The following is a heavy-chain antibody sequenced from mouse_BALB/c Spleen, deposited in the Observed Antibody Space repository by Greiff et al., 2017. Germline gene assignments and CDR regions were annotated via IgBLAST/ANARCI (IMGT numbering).Heavy chain of an antibody. Sequence: QVHVKQSGAELVRPGASVTLSCKASGYTFTDYEMHWVKQTPVHGLEWIGAIDPETGGTAYNQKFKGKATLTADKSSSTAYMELRSLTSEDSAVYYCTIRRPGFAYWGQGTLVTVSA. CDR2: IDPETGGT. CDR1: GYTFTDYE. D-gene: IGHD1-2*01. V-gene: IGHV1-15*01. CDR3: TIRRPGFAY. J-gene: IGHJ3*01.